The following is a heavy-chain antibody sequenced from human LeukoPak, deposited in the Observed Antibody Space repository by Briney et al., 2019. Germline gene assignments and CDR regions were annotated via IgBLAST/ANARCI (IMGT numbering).Heavy chain of an antibody. Sequence: PGGSLRLSCAASGFTVSTNYMSWVRQAPGKGLEWVSVIYSGDTTFYADSVRGKFTISRDNSKNTLYLQMNSLRAEDTAVYHCASILRSSSGYYFDYWGQGTLVTVSS. D-gene: IGHD3-10*01. V-gene: IGHV3-66*01. CDR3: ASILRSSSGYYFDY. CDR1: GFTVSTNY. J-gene: IGHJ4*02. CDR2: IYSGDTT.